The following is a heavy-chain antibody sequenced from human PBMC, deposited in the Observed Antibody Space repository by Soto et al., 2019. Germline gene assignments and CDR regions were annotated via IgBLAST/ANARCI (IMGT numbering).Heavy chain of an antibody. D-gene: IGHD3-10*01. CDR3: ATAHGECMRYYHGMDV. Sequence: QVQLVESGGGLVKPGGSLTLSCVASGFTFSDYYMAWIRQTPGKGLEWVSYTSVDGGDRFYADSVKGRFTISRDNARKSLSLQMSRLRDEDTAVYYCATAHGECMRYYHGMDVWGQGTTVIVSS. CDR1: GFTFSDYY. J-gene: IGHJ6*02. CDR2: TSVDGGDR. V-gene: IGHV3-11*01.